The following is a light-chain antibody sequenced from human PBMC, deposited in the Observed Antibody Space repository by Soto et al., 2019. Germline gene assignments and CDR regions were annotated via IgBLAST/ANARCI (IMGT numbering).Light chain of an antibody. CDR2: DIT. V-gene: IGLV2-14*03. J-gene: IGLJ3*02. Sequence: QSVLTQPASVSGSPGQSVTISCSGISRDVGAYNFVSWYQQHPGRAPKLIIYDITDRPSGVSSRFSGSRSGSTASLTISGLHAEDEADYYCSSYTTNNNLWVVGGGTKLTVL. CDR3: SSYTTNNNLWV. CDR1: SRDVGAYNF.